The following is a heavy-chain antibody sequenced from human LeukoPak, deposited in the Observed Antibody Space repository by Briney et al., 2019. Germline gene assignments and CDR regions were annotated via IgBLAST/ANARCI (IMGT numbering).Heavy chain of an antibody. D-gene: IGHD5-24*01. J-gene: IGHJ6*04. V-gene: IGHV1-69*06. CDR1: GGTFSSYA. CDR2: IIPIFGTA. Sequence: SVKVSCKASGGTFSSYAISWVRQAPGQGLERMGGIIPIFGTANYAQKFQGRVTITADKSTSTAYMELSSLRSEDTAVYYCARELEDGHYYYGMDVWGKGTTVTVSS. CDR3: ARELEDGHYYYGMDV.